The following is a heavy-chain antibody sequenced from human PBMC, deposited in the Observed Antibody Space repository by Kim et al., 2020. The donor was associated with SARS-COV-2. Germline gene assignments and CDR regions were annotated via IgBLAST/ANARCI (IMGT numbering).Heavy chain of an antibody. V-gene: IGHV4-30-2*01. CDR3: NLFYDSSGYYYVVHDY. CDR1: GGSISSGGYS. J-gene: IGHJ4*02. Sequence: SETLSLTCAVSGGSISSGGYSWSWIRQPPGKGLEWIGYIYHSGSTYYNPSLKSRVTISVDRSKNQFSLKLSSVTAADTAVYYCNLFYDSSGYYYVVHDYWGQGTLVTVSS. CDR2: IYHSGST. D-gene: IGHD3-22*01.